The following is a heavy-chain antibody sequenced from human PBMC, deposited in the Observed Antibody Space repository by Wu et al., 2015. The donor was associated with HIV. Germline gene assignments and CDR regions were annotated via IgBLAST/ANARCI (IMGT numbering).Heavy chain of an antibody. CDR1: GYTFTGYY. Sequence: VKKPGASVRVSCKTSGYTFTGYYIHWVRQAPGQGLEWMGWINPGSGDTSYSQKLQNRVTMTRDTSINTAYMELNRLRFDDTAVYYCARDPQEVSGWYTHWGQGTLVTVSS. D-gene: IGHD6-19*01. V-gene: IGHV1-2*02. CDR3: ARDPQEVSGWYTH. CDR2: INPGSGDT. J-gene: IGHJ4*02.